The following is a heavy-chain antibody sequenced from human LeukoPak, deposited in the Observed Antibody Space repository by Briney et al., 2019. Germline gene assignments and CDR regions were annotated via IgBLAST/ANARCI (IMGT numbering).Heavy chain of an antibody. J-gene: IGHJ4*02. CDR3: ARRSYCGGDCYSDY. D-gene: IGHD2-21*02. CDR1: GYTFTSYW. CDR2: IYPGDSDT. V-gene: IGHV5-51*01. Sequence: GESLKVSCEGSGYTFTSYWIAWVRQMPGKGLEWMGIIYPGDSDTRYSPSFQGQVTISADKSISTAYLQWSSLTASDTAMYYCARRSYCGGDCYSDYWGQGTLVTVSS.